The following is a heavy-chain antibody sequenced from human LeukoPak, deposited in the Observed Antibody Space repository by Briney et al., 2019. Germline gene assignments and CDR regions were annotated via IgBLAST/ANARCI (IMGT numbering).Heavy chain of an antibody. D-gene: IGHD1/OR15-1a*01. Sequence: PGGSQRLSCAASGFKFSDHYIDWVRQAPGKGLECVGRRRNKASSYTTKYAASVDGRFTIARDFSESSLYLQMNRLRTEDTAVYYCGRIAINANNGMDVWSQGTTVTVYS. CDR2: RRNKASSYTT. CDR1: GFKFSDHY. CDR3: GRIAINANNGMDV. V-gene: IGHV3-72*01. J-gene: IGHJ6*02.